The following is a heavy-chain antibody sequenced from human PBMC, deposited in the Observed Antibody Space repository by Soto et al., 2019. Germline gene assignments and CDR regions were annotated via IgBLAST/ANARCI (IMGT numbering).Heavy chain of an antibody. V-gene: IGHV4-34*01. CDR1: VVSFSGYY. CDR3: ATSGSSTSWSWFQP. CDR2: INHSGST. Sequence: SETLSLTCAFYVVSFSGYYWSCIRHPPGKGLEWIGEINHSGSTNYNPSLKSRVTISVDTSKNQFSLKLSSVTAADTAVYYCATSGSSTSWSWFQPLGQGTLVKVSS. D-gene: IGHD2-2*01. J-gene: IGHJ5*02.